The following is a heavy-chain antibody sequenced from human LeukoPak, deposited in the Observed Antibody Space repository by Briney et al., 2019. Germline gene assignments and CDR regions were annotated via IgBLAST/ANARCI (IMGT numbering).Heavy chain of an antibody. J-gene: IGHJ6*03. D-gene: IGHD2-15*01. V-gene: IGHV4-34*01. CDR3: ARVRCSGGSCPYYYYYYYMDV. CDR1: DGSFSGYY. CDR2: INHSGST. Sequence: SETLSLTCAVYDGSFSGYYWSWIRQPPGKGLEWIGEINHSGSTNYNPSLKSRVTISIDTSKNQFSLKLRFVTAADTAVYYCARVRCSGGSCPYYYYYYYMDVWGKGTTVTVSS.